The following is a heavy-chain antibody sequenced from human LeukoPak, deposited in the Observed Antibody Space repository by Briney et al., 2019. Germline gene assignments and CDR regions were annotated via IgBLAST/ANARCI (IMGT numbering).Heavy chain of an antibody. CDR3: ANGRASGPFDY. D-gene: IGHD1-26*01. Sequence: GGSLRLSCAASGFTFSSYGMHWVRQAPGKGLEWVAVIWYDGSNKYYADSVKGRFTISRDNSKNTLYLQMNSLRAEDTAVYYCANGRASGPFDYWGQGTLVTVSS. J-gene: IGHJ4*02. V-gene: IGHV3-33*08. CDR2: IWYDGSNK. CDR1: GFTFSSYG.